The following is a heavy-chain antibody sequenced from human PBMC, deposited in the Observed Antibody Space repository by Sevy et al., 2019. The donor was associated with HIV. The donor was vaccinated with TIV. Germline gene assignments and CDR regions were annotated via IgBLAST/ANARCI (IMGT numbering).Heavy chain of an antibody. CDR3: AKDGGRNWDQFFFDY. J-gene: IGHJ4*02. Sequence: GGSLRLSCEASGFTFSSFGMSWVRQAPGKGLEWVSGISGTGGSTYYADSVKGRFTISRGNSKNTLYIHMISLRAEDTAVYYCAKDGGRNWDQFFFDYWGQGTLVTVSS. V-gene: IGHV3-23*01. CDR1: GFTFSSFG. CDR2: ISGTGGST. D-gene: IGHD7-27*01.